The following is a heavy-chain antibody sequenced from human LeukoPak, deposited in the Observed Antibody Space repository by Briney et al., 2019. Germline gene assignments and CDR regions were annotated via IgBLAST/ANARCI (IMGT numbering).Heavy chain of an antibody. Sequence: SQTLSLTCTVSGGSISSGDYYWSWIRQPPGKGLEWIGYIYYSGSTYYNPSLKSRVTISVDTSKNQFSLKLSSVTAADTAVYYCARGKYSSVWYSAFDIWGQGTMVTVSS. D-gene: IGHD6-19*01. V-gene: IGHV4-30-4*08. CDR3: ARGKYSSVWYSAFDI. CDR2: IYYSGST. J-gene: IGHJ3*02. CDR1: GGSISSGDYY.